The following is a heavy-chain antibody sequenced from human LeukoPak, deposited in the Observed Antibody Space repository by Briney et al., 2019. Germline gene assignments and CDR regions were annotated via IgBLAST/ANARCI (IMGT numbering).Heavy chain of an antibody. Sequence: GASVKVSCKASGYTFTSYGISWVRQAPGQGLEWMGWISAYNGNTNYAQKLQGRVTMTTDTSTSTAYMELRSLRSDDTAVYYCARVEGGYDILTGYYEYWGQGTLVTVSS. D-gene: IGHD3-9*01. CDR3: ARVEGGYDILTGYYEY. J-gene: IGHJ4*02. CDR2: ISAYNGNT. CDR1: GYTFTSYG. V-gene: IGHV1-18*01.